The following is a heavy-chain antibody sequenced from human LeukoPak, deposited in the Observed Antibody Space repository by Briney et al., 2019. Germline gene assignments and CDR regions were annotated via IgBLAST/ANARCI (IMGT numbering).Heavy chain of an antibody. Sequence: GESLKISCKGSGYSFTSYWIGWVRRMPGKGLEWMGIIYPGDSDTRYSPSFQGQVTISADKSISTAYLQWSSLKASDTAMYYCARTSRYDFWSGYWSGSGEYYFDDWGQGTLVTVSS. CDR3: ARTSRYDFWSGYWSGSGEYYFDD. V-gene: IGHV5-51*01. CDR1: GYSFTSYW. D-gene: IGHD3-3*01. CDR2: IYPGDSDT. J-gene: IGHJ4*02.